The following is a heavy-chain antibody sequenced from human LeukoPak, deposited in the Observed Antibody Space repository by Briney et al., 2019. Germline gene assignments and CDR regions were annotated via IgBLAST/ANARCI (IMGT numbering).Heavy chain of an antibody. CDR2: ISAYNGNT. CDR3: ARVVVVVPALSYYYYMDV. D-gene: IGHD2-2*01. J-gene: IGHJ6*03. CDR1: GYTFTSYG. V-gene: IGHV1-18*01. Sequence: ASVKVSFKASGYTFTSYGISWVRQAPGQGLEGMGWISAYNGNTNYAQKLQGRVTMTTDTSTSTAYMELRSLRSDDTAVYYCARVVVVVPALSYYYYMDVWGKGTTVTVSS.